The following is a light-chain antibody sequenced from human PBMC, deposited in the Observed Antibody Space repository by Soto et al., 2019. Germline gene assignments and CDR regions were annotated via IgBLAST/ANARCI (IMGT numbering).Light chain of an antibody. CDR3: SSFTSSYFYV. V-gene: IGLV2-14*01. Sequence: QSALTQPASVSASPGQLISISCSGTSNDVGAFEYVSWYQQHPGKAPKLMIYGVSHRPSGVSPRFSASRSAYTASLTISGLQHEDEADYYCSSFTSSYFYVFGPGTKLTVL. CDR2: GVS. J-gene: IGLJ1*01. CDR1: SNDVGAFEY.